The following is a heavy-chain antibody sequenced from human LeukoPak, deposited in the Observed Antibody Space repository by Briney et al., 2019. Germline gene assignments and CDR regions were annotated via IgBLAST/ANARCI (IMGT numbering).Heavy chain of an antibody. CDR2: IYASGST. CDR1: GGSISSSSYY. Sequence: SETLSLTCTVSGGSISSSSYYWGWIRQPPGKGLEWIGRIYASGSTNYNPSLKSRVTMSTDTSKSQFSLRLSSVTAADTALYYCAGRIAAAGSLDYWGQGVLVTVSS. J-gene: IGHJ4*02. D-gene: IGHD6-25*01. V-gene: IGHV4-39*07. CDR3: AGRIAAAGSLDY.